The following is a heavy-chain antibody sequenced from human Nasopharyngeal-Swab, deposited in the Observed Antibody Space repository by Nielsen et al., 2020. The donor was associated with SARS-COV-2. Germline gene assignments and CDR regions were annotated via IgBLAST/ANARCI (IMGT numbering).Heavy chain of an antibody. Sequence: GGSLRLSCAASGFTFSSYWMSWVRQAPGKGLEWVANIKQDGSEKYYVDSVKGRFTISRDDAKNSLYLQMNSLRAEDTAVYYCARDCYGFGTTCNLLDYWGQGTLVTVSS. D-gene: IGHD2/OR15-2a*01. CDR3: ARDCYGFGTTCNLLDY. V-gene: IGHV3-7*01. J-gene: IGHJ4*02. CDR1: GFTFSSYW. CDR2: IKQDGSEK.